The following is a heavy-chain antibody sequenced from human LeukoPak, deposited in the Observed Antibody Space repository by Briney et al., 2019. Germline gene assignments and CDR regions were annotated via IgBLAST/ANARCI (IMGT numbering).Heavy chain of an antibody. CDR3: ARHVGGYNGETFVGDWYFDL. CDR2: FNFSGSS. V-gene: IGHV4-59*08. Sequence: PSQTLSLTCTVTGDSINAYYWSWVRQPPGMGLEWIGYFNFSGSSNYNPSLKSRVTMSKDTSKNQFSLKLTSVSAADTAIYYCARHVGGYNGETFVGDWYFDLWGRGTLVAVSS. J-gene: IGHJ2*01. CDR1: GDSINAYY. D-gene: IGHD5-18*01.